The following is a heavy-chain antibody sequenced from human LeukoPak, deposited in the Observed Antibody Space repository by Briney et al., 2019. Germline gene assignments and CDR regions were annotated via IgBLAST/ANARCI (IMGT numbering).Heavy chain of an antibody. D-gene: IGHD4-17*01. CDR3: ARLTLDYGDLH. V-gene: IGHV4-39*01. J-gene: IGHJ4*02. Sequence: SETLSLTCTVSGGSISSSSYYWGWIRQPPGKGLERIGTIYYSGSTYYNPSLKSRVTISVDRSKNQFSLKLSSVTVADTAMYYCARLTLDYGDLHWGQGTLVTVSS. CDR1: GGSISSSSYY. CDR2: IYYSGST.